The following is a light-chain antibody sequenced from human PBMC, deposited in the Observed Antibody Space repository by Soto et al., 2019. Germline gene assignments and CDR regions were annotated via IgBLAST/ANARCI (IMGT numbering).Light chain of an antibody. CDR1: QDIRDR. CDR3: LQHITYSWT. Sequence: DIQMTQSPSVMSASVGDIVTITCRASQDIRDRLAWLQQKPGEAPKRLVYTASSLQSGVPSRSSGSECGTEFTPTISSLQPEAVATYYCLQHITYSWTIGQGTKVDIK. J-gene: IGKJ1*01. CDR2: TAS. V-gene: IGKV1-17*03.